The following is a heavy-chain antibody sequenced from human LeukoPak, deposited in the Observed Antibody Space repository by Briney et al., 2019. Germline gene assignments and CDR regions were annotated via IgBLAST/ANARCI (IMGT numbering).Heavy chain of an antibody. Sequence: ASVKVSCKASGYTFTGYYMHWVRQAPGQGLEWRGWINPNSGGTNYAQKFQGRVTMTRDTSISTAYMELSRLRSDDTAVYYCARDGVGIVVVPAEVWFDPWGQGTLVTVSS. J-gene: IGHJ5*02. CDR1: GYTFTGYY. CDR3: ARDGVGIVVVPAEVWFDP. CDR2: INPNSGGT. D-gene: IGHD2-2*01. V-gene: IGHV1-2*02.